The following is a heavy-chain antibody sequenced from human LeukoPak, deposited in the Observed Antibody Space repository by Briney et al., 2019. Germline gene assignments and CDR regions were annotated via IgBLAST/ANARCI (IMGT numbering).Heavy chain of an antibody. CDR2: FDPEDGET. J-gene: IGHJ4*02. V-gene: IGHV1-24*01. CDR1: GYTLTELS. CDR3: ATDLRYSGSYYGPLDY. D-gene: IGHD1-26*01. Sequence: GASVKVSCKVSGYTLTELSMHWVRQAPGKGLEWMGGFDPEDGETIYAQKFQGRVTMTEDTSTDTAYMELSSLRSEDTAVYYCATDLRYSGSYYGPLDYWGQGTLVTVSS.